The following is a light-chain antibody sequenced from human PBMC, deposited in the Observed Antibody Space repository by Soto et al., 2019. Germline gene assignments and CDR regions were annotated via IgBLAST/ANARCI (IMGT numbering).Light chain of an antibody. CDR1: EAISHY. Sequence: IHMTQSPSSLSASIGDRVTITCRASEAISHYLNWYQQKPGKAPKLLIYGASKLQSGVPSRFSGSGSGTDFTLTITSLQGEDFAPYYCHQSSSTPLTFAGGTKVEI. CDR3: HQSSSTPLT. CDR2: GAS. V-gene: IGKV1-39*01. J-gene: IGKJ4*01.